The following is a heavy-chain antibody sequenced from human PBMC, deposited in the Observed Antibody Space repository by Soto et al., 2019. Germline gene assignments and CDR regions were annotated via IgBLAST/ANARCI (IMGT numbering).Heavy chain of an antibody. D-gene: IGHD6-25*01. Sequence: GSLRLSCAASGFTFSSYEMNWVRQAPGKGLEWVSYISSSGSTIYYADSVKGRFTISRDNAKNSLYLQMNSLRAEDTAVYYCARGQYSSAGGYFDYWGQETLVTVSS. CDR2: ISSSGSTI. J-gene: IGHJ4*02. CDR3: ARGQYSSAGGYFDY. CDR1: GFTFSSYE. V-gene: IGHV3-48*03.